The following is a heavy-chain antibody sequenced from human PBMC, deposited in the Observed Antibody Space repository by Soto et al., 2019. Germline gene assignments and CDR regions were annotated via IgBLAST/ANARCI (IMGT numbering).Heavy chain of an antibody. Sequence: LKISCKGSGYSFTSYWISWVRQMPGKGLEWMGRIDPSDSYTNYSPSFQGHVTISADKSISTAYLQWSSLKASDTAMYYCARHSSGWYYFDYWGQGTLVTVSS. J-gene: IGHJ4*02. V-gene: IGHV5-10-1*01. D-gene: IGHD6-19*01. CDR1: GYSFTSYW. CDR3: ARHSSGWYYFDY. CDR2: IDPSDSYT.